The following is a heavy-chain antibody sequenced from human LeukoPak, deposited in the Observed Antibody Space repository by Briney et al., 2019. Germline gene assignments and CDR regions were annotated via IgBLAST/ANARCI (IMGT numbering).Heavy chain of an antibody. CDR3: AKGTVVVPAASCSH. D-gene: IGHD2-2*01. V-gene: IGHV3-23*01. J-gene: IGHJ6*04. CDR2: ISGSGGST. CDR1: GFTFSSYA. Sequence: PGGSLRLSCAASGFTFSSYAMSWVRQAPGKGLEWVSTISGSGGSTYYADSVKGRFTISRDDSKNTLYLQMNSLRVEDTAIYYCAKGTVVVPAASCSHWGKGTTVTVSS.